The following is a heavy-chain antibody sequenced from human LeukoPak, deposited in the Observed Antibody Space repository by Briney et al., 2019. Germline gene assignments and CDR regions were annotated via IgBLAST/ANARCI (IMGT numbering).Heavy chain of an antibody. CDR2: IPGSGGAT. CDR1: GFTFSSYA. CDR3: ARARPWDSSRSYYFGMDV. Sequence: GGSPRLSCEAYGFTFSSYAIRWVRQAPGTGLEWVSSIPGSGGATYYADSVRGRFSISRDSSKNTVYLQMNSLRDEDTAVYYCARARPWDSSRSYYFGMDVWGHGTTVTVSS. J-gene: IGHJ6*02. D-gene: IGHD3-22*01. V-gene: IGHV3-23*01.